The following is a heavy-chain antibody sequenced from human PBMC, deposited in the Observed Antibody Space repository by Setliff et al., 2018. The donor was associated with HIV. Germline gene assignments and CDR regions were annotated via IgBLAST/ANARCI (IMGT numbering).Heavy chain of an antibody. CDR3: ARNAAGATSYYDSSGYSDLDY. V-gene: IGHV1-18*01. CDR1: GYTFTNFG. CDR2: ISAYNGNT. D-gene: IGHD3-22*01. Sequence: ASVKVSCKASGYTFTNFGITWVRQAPGQGLDWMGWISAYNGNTNYAQKLQGRVTMTTDTFTSTAYMELRSLISDDTAVYYCARNAAGATSYYDSSGYSDLDYWGQGTLVTVSS. J-gene: IGHJ4*02.